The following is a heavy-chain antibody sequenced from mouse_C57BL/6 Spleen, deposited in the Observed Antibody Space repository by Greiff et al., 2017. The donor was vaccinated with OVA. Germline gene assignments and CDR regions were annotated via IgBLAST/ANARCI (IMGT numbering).Heavy chain of an antibody. J-gene: IGHJ2*01. CDR2: IDPSDSYT. D-gene: IGHD4-1*02. CDR1: GYTFTSYW. Sequence: VQLQQPGSELVKPGASVKLSCKASGYTFTSYWMQWVKQRPGQGLEWIGEIDPSDSYTNYNQKFKGKATLTVDTSSSTAYMQLSSLTSEDSAVYYCAQLGIFDYWGQGTTLTVSS. CDR3: AQLGIFDY. V-gene: IGHV1-50*01.